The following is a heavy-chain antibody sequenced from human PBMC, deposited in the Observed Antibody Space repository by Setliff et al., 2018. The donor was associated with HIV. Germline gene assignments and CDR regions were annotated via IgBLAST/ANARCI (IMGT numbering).Heavy chain of an antibody. Sequence: SETLSLTCTVSGGFISTGGYSWSWIRQPPGKGLEWIGYIYHTGSTYYDPSLKSRVTISLDTSKNQFFLKLSSVTAPDTAIYYCARQTWEYYDTLTGYYRSPKNFDSWGQGTLVTVSS. CDR2: IYHTGST. V-gene: IGHV4-30-2*03. CDR1: GGFISTGGYS. D-gene: IGHD3-9*01. CDR3: ARQTWEYYDTLTGYYRSPKNFDS. J-gene: IGHJ4*02.